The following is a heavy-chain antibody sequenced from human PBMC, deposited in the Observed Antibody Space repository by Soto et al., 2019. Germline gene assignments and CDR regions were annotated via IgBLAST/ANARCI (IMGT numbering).Heavy chain of an antibody. V-gene: IGHV4-59*08. CDR2: IYYSGST. J-gene: IGHJ2*01. Sequence: SETLSLTCTVSGGSISSYYWSWIRQPPGKGLEWIGYIYYSGSTNYNPSLKSRITISVDTSKNQFSLKLSSVTAADTAVYYCARLTSNWYFDLWGRGTLVTVSS. CDR3: ARLTSNWYFDL. CDR1: GGSISSYY.